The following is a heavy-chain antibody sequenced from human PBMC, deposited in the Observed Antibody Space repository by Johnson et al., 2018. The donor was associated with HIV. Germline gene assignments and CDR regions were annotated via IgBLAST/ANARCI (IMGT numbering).Heavy chain of an antibody. V-gene: IGHV3-30*02. J-gene: IGHJ3*01. CDR3: AKETRDSRSAVDV. CDR2: IQFDGSHK. Sequence: VHLVESGGGVVQPGGSLRLTCKASGFSFSNYAIHWVRQAPGKGLEWVTFIQFDGSHKYSADFVKGRFTISRDTSKKSVFLQMNNLRPEDTAVYYCAKETRDSRSAVDVWGQGTLVTVSS. CDR1: GFSFSNYA. D-gene: IGHD4-11*01.